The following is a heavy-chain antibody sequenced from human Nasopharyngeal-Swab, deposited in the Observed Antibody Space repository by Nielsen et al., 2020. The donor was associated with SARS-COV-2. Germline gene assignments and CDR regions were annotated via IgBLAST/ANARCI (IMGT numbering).Heavy chain of an antibody. CDR3: ARATYYDYVWGSYRPGAFDI. J-gene: IGHJ3*02. D-gene: IGHD3-16*02. V-gene: IGHV4-59*12. Sequence: WIRQSPARGLEWLGSIYCSGSTNYYPALKSRVTISVDTSKNQFSPKLSSVTAADTAVYYCARATYYDYVWGSYRPGAFDIWGQGTMVTVSS. CDR2: IYCSGST.